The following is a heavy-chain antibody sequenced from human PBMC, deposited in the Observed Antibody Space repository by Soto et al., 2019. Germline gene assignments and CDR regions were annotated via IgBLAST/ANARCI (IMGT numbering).Heavy chain of an antibody. CDR1: GFTFSSYS. Sequence: GGSLRLSCAASGFTFSSYSMNWVRQAPGKGLEWVSSISSSSSYIYYADSVKGRFTISRDNAKNSLYLQMNSLRAEDTAVYYCATLIAAAGNDYWGQGTLVTVSS. CDR3: ATLIAAAGNDY. J-gene: IGHJ4*02. V-gene: IGHV3-21*01. CDR2: ISSSSSYI. D-gene: IGHD6-13*01.